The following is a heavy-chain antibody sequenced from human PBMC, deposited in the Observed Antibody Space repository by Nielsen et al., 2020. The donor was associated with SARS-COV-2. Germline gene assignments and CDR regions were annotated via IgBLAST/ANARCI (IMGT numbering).Heavy chain of an antibody. J-gene: IGHJ4*02. V-gene: IGHV5-51*01. CDR3: ARQEADYYGSGSPFDY. CDR1: GYSFTSYW. CDR2: IYPGDSDT. D-gene: IGHD3-10*01. Sequence: GESLKISCKGSGYSFTSYWIGWVRQMPGKGLEWMGIIYPGDSDTRYSPSFQGQVTISADKSISTAYLQWSSLKASDTAMYYCARQEADYYGSGSPFDYWGQGTLVTVSS.